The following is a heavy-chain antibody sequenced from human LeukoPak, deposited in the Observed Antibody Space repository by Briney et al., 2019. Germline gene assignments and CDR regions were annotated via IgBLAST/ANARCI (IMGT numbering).Heavy chain of an antibody. CDR3: ARDSNNDSSGQY. Sequence: VRQAPGXXXEWVAVISYDGSNKYYADSVKGRFTISRDNSKNTLYLQMNSLRAEDTAVYYCARDSNNDSSGQYWGQGTLSPSPQ. J-gene: IGHJ4*02. V-gene: IGHV3-30-3*01. D-gene: IGHD3-22*01. CDR2: ISYDGSNK.